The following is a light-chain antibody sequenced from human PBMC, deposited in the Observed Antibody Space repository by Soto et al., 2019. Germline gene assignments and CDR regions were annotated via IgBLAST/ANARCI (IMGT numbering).Light chain of an antibody. Sequence: QSALTQPASVSGSPGQSITISCTGTSSDVGDYNYVSWYQQHPGKAPKLMIYDVSNRPSGVSNRFSGSKSGNTASLTISGLQDEDEADYYCSSYTSSSTPVVFGGGTKLTVL. V-gene: IGLV2-14*01. CDR1: SSDVGDYNY. CDR2: DVS. CDR3: SSYTSSSTPVV. J-gene: IGLJ2*01.